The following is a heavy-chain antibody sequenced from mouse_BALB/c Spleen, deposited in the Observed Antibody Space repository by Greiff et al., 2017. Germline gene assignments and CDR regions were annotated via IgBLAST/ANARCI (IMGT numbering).Heavy chain of an antibody. V-gene: IGHV1S82*01. CDR2: INPSDSET. CDR3: ATGYRYVEAWFAY. D-gene: IGHD2-12*01. J-gene: IGHJ3*01. CDR1: GYSFTSYW. Sequence: QVQLQQPGAELVRPGASVKLSCKASGYSFTSYWMNWVKQRPGQGLEWIGMINPSDSETRLNQKFKDKATLTVDKSSSTAYMQLNSPTSEDSAVYSAATGYRYVEAWFAYWGQGTLVTVSA.